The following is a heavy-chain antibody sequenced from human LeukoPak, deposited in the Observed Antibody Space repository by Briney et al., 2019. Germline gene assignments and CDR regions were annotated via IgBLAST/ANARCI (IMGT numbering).Heavy chain of an antibody. V-gene: IGHV4-31*03. D-gene: IGHD3-10*01. CDR1: GGSISSSYYY. CDR3: ARFWDEVGGAFDI. Sequence: SETLSLTCTVSGGSISSSYYYWGWIRQPPGKGLEWIGYIYYSGSTYYNPSLKSRVTISVDTSKNQFSLKLSSVTAADTAVYYCARFWDEVGGAFDIWGQGTMVTVSS. CDR2: IYYSGST. J-gene: IGHJ3*02.